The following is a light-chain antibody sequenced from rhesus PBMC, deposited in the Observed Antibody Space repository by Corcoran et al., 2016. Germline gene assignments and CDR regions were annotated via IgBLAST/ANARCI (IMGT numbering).Light chain of an antibody. CDR2: GAS. V-gene: IGKV1-69*01. Sequence: DIQMTQSPSSLSASVGDRVTITCRASQGISNWLAWYQQKPGKAPKLLFYGASNLETGVPSRFSGSGSGTDLTLTISSLQPEDIGTYYCQQHDNSPYSFGQGTKVEIK. CDR1: QGISNW. CDR3: QQHDNSPYS. J-gene: IGKJ2*01.